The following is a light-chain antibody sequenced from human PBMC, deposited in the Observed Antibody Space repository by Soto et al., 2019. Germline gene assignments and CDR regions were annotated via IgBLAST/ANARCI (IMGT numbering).Light chain of an antibody. J-gene: IGKJ2*01. Sequence: EIVLTQSPGTLSLPPGERATLSCRASQSLSTNYLAWYQQKPGQAPRLLVYGASSRATGIPDRFSGSGSGTAVTLTISSLEPEDFAVYYCQQYGSSPRTFGQGTKLEIK. CDR2: GAS. CDR3: QQYGSSPRT. CDR1: QSLSTNY. V-gene: IGKV3-20*01.